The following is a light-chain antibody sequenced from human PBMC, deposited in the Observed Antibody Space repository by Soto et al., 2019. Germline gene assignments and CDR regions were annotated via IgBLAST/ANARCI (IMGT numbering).Light chain of an antibody. CDR2: DVS. CDR3: SSYTSSSPYV. Sequence: QSALTQPASVSGSPGQSITISCTGTSSDVGGYKYVSWYQQHPGKAPKLILYDVSNRPSGVSNRFSGSKSGNTASLTISGLQAEDEADYYCSSYTSSSPYVLGTGTKLTVL. CDR1: SSDVGGYKY. V-gene: IGLV2-14*01. J-gene: IGLJ1*01.